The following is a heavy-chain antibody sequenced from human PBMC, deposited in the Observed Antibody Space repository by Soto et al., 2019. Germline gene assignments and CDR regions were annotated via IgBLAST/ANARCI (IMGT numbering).Heavy chain of an antibody. CDR2: ISFHGNIR. V-gene: IGHV3-30*03. D-gene: IGHD3-22*01. CDR1: GFSFSTHG. CDR3: VTDPNSTGSFGRFDY. Sequence: PGGSLRLSCAASGFSFSTHGMHWVRQAPGKGLERVAGISFHGNIRKTADSVKGRFTISRDNSNNVLYLQMSSLGPDDSGVYYCVTDPNSTGSFGRFDYWGQGAQVTVSS. J-gene: IGHJ4*02.